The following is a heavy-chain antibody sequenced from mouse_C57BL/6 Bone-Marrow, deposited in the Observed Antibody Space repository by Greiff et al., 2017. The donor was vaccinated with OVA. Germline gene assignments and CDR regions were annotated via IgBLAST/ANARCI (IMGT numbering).Heavy chain of an antibody. CDR2: ISSGGDYI. Sequence: DVQLVESGEGLVKPGGSLKLSCAASGFTFSSYAMSWVRQTPEKRLEWVAYISSGGDYIYYADTVKGRFTISRDNARNTLYLQMSSLKSEDTAMYYCTRGGYGPYAMDYWGQGTSVTVSS. V-gene: IGHV5-9-1*02. CDR3: TRGGYGPYAMDY. CDR1: GFTFSSYA. J-gene: IGHJ4*01. D-gene: IGHD1-1*01.